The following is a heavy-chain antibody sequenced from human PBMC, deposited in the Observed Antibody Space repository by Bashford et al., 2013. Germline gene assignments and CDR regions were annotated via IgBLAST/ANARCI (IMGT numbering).Heavy chain of an antibody. D-gene: IGHD3-10*01. CDR2: VSGYNGHA. V-gene: IGHV1-18*01. J-gene: IGHJ4*02. Sequence: WVRQAPGQGLEWMGWVSGYNGHAEYAPKFQGRVTMTTDTSTTTGYMELRSLRSDDTAVYYCAKIALGWSGSYYVDLKFDYWGQGTLVTVSS. CDR3: AKIALGWSGSYYVDLKFDY.